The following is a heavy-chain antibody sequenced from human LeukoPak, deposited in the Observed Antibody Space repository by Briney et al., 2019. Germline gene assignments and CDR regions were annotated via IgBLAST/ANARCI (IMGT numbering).Heavy chain of an antibody. V-gene: IGHV1-69*01. CDR1: LGTLFRYA. J-gene: IGHJ4*02. CDR2: IIPIFGTA. D-gene: IGHD3-10*01. CDR3: ARGVFCDYGTGSYSDY. Sequence: SSVKVSSTACLGTLFRYAISWVRQAPGQGLEWMGGIIPIFGTANYAQKIQGRVTITADESTSTDYMELSSLRSEDTALYYCARGVFCDYGTGSYSDYWGQGTLVTVSS.